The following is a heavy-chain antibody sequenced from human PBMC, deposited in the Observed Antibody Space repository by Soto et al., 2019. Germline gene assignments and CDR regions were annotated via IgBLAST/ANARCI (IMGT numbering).Heavy chain of an antibody. CDR1: GFTFSNYA. J-gene: IGHJ3*02. V-gene: IGHV3-23*01. CDR3: AKDSVSYNRIYDAFDI. D-gene: IGHD3-3*02. Sequence: GGSLRLSCEASGFTFSNYAMSWVRQAPGEGPEWVSTTGGGDNIFYADSVKGRFTISRDDSKNTLYLQMDNLRVEDTAIYFCAKDSVSYNRIYDAFDIWGQGTVVTVSS. CDR2: TGGGDNI.